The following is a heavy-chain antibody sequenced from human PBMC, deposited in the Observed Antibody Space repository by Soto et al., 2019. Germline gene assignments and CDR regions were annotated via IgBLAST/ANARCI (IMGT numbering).Heavy chain of an antibody. CDR1: GFTFDDYA. CDR2: ISWNSDTI. CDR3: ARDVWSRASGPPDS. Sequence: EVQLLESGGGLVQPGRSLRLSCAASGFTFDDYAMHWVRQAPGKGLEWVTGISWNSDTIGYADSVKGRFTISRDNAKNSLYLQMNSLRAEDTAFYYCARDVWSRASGPPDSWGQGTLVTVSS. V-gene: IGHV3-9*01. D-gene: IGHD3-10*01. J-gene: IGHJ4*02.